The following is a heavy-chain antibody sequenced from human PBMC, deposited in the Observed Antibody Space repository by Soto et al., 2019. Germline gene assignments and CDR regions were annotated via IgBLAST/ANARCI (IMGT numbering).Heavy chain of an antibody. CDR1: GGTFSSYA. D-gene: IGHD6-19*01. CDR2: VIPIFGTA. V-gene: IGHV1-69*13. J-gene: IGHJ5*02. CDR3: ARQTGIAVAASVNWFDP. Sequence: SVKVSCKASGGTFSSYAISWVRQAPGQGLEWMGGVIPIFGTANYAQKFQGRVTITADESTSTAYMELSSLRSEDTAVYYCARQTGIAVAASVNWFDPWGQGTLVTVSS.